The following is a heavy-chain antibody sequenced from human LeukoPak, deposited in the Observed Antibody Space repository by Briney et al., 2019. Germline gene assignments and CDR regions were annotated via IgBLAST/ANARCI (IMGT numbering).Heavy chain of an antibody. CDR1: GNTFTDLS. CDR2: FDPEDVET. CDR3: ATDFYRGRQFDY. Sequence: ASVKVSCKVSGNTFTDLSMNWVRQAPGKGLEWMGGFDPEDVETVYAQKFQGRVTMTEDTSTATAYMELSSLRPDDTAVYYCATDFYRGRQFDYWGQGTLVTVSS. J-gene: IGHJ4*02. V-gene: IGHV1-24*01. D-gene: IGHD2/OR15-2a*01.